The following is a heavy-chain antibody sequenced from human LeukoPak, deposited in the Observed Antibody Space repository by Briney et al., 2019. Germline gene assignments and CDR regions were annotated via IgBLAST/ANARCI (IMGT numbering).Heavy chain of an antibody. CDR1: GFTFDDYA. CDR2: ISWNSGSI. J-gene: IGHJ4*02. Sequence: GGSLRLSCAASGFTFDDYAMHWVRQAPGKGLEWVSGISWNSGSIGYADSVKGRFTISRDNSKNTLYLQMNSLRAEDTAVYYCARVMGRYCSSTSCYVDYWGQGTLVTVSS. D-gene: IGHD2-2*01. CDR3: ARVMGRYCSSTSCYVDY. V-gene: IGHV3-9*01.